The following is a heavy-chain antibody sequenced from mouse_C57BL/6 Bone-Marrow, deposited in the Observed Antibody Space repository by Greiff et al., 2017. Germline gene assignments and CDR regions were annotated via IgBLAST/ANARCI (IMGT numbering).Heavy chain of an antibody. V-gene: IGHV1-59*01. CDR3: ARNYYGSSYWFAY. Sequence: VQLQQSGAELVRPGTSVKLSCKASGYTFTSYWMHWVKQRPGQGLEWIGVIDPSDSYTNYNQKFKGKATLTVDTSSSTAYMQLSSLTSEDSAVYYCARNYYGSSYWFAYWGQGTLVTVSA. CDR2: IDPSDSYT. J-gene: IGHJ3*01. CDR1: GYTFTSYW. D-gene: IGHD1-1*01.